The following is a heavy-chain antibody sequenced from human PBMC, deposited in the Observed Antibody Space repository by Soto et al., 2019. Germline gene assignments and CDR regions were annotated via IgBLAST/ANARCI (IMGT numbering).Heavy chain of an antibody. CDR2: ISGTASRT. Sequence: GGSLRLSCSGSGFTRTTSPLRWVRQPPGKGLEWVTTISGTASRTYYVDSVKGRFFISRDNSKNTVTLQMNNLTVDDTAVYYCATSFRYFDNWGQRTRVSVSS. D-gene: IGHD3-9*01. V-gene: IGHV3-23*01. CDR3: ATSFRYFDN. CDR1: GFTRTTSP. J-gene: IGHJ4*02.